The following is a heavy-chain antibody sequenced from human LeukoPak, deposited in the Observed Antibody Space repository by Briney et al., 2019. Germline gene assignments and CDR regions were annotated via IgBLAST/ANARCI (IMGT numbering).Heavy chain of an antibody. V-gene: IGHV3-74*01. CDR1: GFTFSSHL. CDR2: VKSDGTAT. CDR3: VRKFATGD. J-gene: IGHJ4*02. Sequence: PGGSLRLSCAASGFTFSSHLMHWVRQAQGTGLVWVSSVKSDGTATNYADSVKGRFTISRDNAKNTLYLQMNSLRVEDTAVYYCVRKFATGDWGQGTLGTVSS. D-gene: IGHD1-14*01.